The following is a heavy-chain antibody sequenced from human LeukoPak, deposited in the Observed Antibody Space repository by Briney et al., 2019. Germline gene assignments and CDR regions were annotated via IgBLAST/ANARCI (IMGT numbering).Heavy chain of an antibody. CDR3: ARAQWRTYSYYYMDV. CDR1: GFTVSFNY. D-gene: IGHD6-19*01. Sequence: GGSLRLSCAASGFTVSFNYMSWVRQAPGKGLEWVSVIYSGGSTYYADSVKGRFTISRDDSNNTLYLQMNSLRVEYTAIYYCARAQWRTYSYYYMDVWGKGTTVTVSS. V-gene: IGHV3-53*01. J-gene: IGHJ6*03. CDR2: IYSGGST.